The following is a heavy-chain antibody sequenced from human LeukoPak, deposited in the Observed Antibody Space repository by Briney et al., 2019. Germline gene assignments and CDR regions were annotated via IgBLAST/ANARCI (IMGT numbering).Heavy chain of an antibody. Sequence: QSGGSLRLSCAASGFTFRSYAMSWVRQAPGKGLEWVSAISGSVGNTYYADSVKGRFTISRDNSKNTLYLQMNSLRAEDTAVYYCARVGVDSGSYYFDYWGQGTLVTVSS. D-gene: IGHD1-26*01. CDR1: GFTFRSYA. J-gene: IGHJ4*02. CDR2: ISGSVGNT. CDR3: ARVGVDSGSYYFDY. V-gene: IGHV3-23*01.